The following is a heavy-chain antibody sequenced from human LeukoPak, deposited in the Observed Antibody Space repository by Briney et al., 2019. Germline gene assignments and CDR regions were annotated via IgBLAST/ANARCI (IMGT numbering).Heavy chain of an antibody. D-gene: IGHD1-26*01. CDR1: GFTFSSYA. Sequence: GGSLRLSCAASGFTFSSYAMSWVRQAPGKGLEWVSAISGSGGSTYYADSVKGRFTISRGNSKNTLYLQMNSLRAEDTAVYYCAKTPIHGGGSYPVPVYWGQGTLVTVSS. CDR3: AKTPIHGGGSYPVPVY. CDR2: ISGSGGST. V-gene: IGHV3-23*01. J-gene: IGHJ4*02.